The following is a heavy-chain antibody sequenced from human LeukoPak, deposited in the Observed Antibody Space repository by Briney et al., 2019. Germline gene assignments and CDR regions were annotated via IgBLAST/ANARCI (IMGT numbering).Heavy chain of an antibody. Sequence: GGSLRLSCAASGFTFSNSWMHWVRQAPGKGLLCVSRNNADGSSTDYADSVRGRFTVSRDNARNSLYLQMNSLRVEDTALYYCGTSLDAAINTGGQGVLVTVSS. J-gene: IGHJ4*02. D-gene: IGHD5-18*01. CDR2: NNADGSST. CDR3: GTSLDAAINT. CDR1: GFTFSNSW. V-gene: IGHV3-74*01.